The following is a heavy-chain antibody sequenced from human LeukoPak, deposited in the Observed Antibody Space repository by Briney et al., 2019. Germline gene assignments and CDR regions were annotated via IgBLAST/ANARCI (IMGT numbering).Heavy chain of an antibody. J-gene: IGHJ6*02. CDR3: ARVSSRYYYYGMDV. D-gene: IGHD6-19*01. CDR2: IYYSGST. Sequence: SETLSLTCTVSGGSISSYYWSWIRQPPGKGLEWIGYIYYSGSTNYNPSLKSRVTISVDTSKNQFSLKLSSVTAADTAVYYCARVSSRYYYYGMDVWRQGTTVTVS. V-gene: IGHV4-59*01. CDR1: GGSISSYY.